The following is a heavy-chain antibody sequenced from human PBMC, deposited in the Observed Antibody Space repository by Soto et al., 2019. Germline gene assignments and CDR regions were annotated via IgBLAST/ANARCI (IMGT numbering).Heavy chain of an antibody. D-gene: IGHD3-10*01. CDR1: GFTFSDYY. Sequence: PGGSLRLSCAASGFTFSDYYMSWIRQAPGKGLEWVSYISSSGSTIYYADSVKGRFTISRDNAKNSLYLQMNSLRAEDTAVYYCARDSQDLYYYGSGSYYSRYFDYWGQGTLVTSPQ. CDR3: ARDSQDLYYYGSGSYYSRYFDY. CDR2: ISSSGSTI. V-gene: IGHV3-11*01. J-gene: IGHJ4*02.